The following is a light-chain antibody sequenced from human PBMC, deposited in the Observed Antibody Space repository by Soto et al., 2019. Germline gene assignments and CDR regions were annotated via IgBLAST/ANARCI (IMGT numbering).Light chain of an antibody. CDR2: RNN. Sequence: QSVLTQPPSASGTPGQRVTISCSGSSSNIRSNYVYWYQQLPGTAPKLLIYRNNQRPSGVPDRFSGSKSGTSASLAISGLRSEDEADYYCAAWDDSLSGLVFGGGTKVTVL. CDR1: SSNIRSNY. J-gene: IGLJ2*01. V-gene: IGLV1-47*01. CDR3: AAWDDSLSGLV.